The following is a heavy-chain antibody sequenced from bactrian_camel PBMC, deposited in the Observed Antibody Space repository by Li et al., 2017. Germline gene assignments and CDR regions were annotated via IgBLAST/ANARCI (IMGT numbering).Heavy chain of an antibody. CDR1: GFTFSTYG. Sequence: DVQLVESGGGLVQPGGSLRLSCAASGFTFSTYGMSWVRQAPGKGLERVSSIGSVGRIPYYADSVKGRFTISRDNAKNTLYLQMNNLKSEDTALYYCATRSRWYCHNYWGQGTQVTVS. D-gene: IGHD6*01. J-gene: IGHJ4*01. V-gene: IGHV3S40*01. CDR2: IGSVGRIP. CDR3: ATRSRWYCHNY.